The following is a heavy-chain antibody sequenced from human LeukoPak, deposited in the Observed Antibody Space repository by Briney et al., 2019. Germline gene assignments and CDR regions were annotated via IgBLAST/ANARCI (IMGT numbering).Heavy chain of an antibody. V-gene: IGHV1-69*05. D-gene: IGHD6-13*01. J-gene: IGHJ4*02. CDR2: IIPIFGTA. Sequence: ASVKVSCKASGGTFSSYAISWVRQAPGQGLEWMGGIIPIFGTANYAQKFQGRVTITTDESTSTAYMELSSLRSEDTAVYYCVFGVAAAGTLRGLYFDYGGQGPLVTVPS. CDR3: VFGVAAAGTLRGLYFDY. CDR1: GGTFSSYA.